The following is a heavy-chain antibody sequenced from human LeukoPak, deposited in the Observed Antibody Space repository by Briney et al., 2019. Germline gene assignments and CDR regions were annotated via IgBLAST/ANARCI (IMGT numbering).Heavy chain of an antibody. CDR2: IYHSGNT. V-gene: IGHV4-61*08. J-gene: IGHJ4*02. CDR3: AREEGIAAAGALEY. Sequence: PSQTLSLTCTVSGGSLSSGGYYWSWIRQPPGKGLEWIGFIYHSGNTNYNPSLASRVTLSLDTSKTQLSLRLTSVTAADTAVYYCAREEGIAAAGALEYWGQGILVTVSS. D-gene: IGHD6-13*01. CDR1: GGSLSSGGYY.